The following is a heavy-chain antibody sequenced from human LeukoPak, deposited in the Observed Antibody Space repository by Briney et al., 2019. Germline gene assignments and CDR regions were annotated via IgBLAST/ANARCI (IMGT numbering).Heavy chain of an antibody. CDR2: IIPIFGTA. J-gene: IGHJ6*03. V-gene: IGHV1-69*05. CDR3: ASPSTTVVTPNYYYYYMDV. D-gene: IGHD4-23*01. Sequence: GASVKVSCKASGGTFSSYAISWVRQAPGQGLEWMGGIIPIFGTANYAQKFQGRVTITTDESTSTAYMELSSLRPEDTAVYYCASPSTTVVTPNYYYYYMDVWGKGTTVTVSS. CDR1: GGTFSSYA.